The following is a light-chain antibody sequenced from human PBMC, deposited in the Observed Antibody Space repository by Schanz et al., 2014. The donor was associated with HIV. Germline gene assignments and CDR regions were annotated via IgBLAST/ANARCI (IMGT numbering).Light chain of an antibody. V-gene: IGLV1-44*01. CDR1: TSNVGGNT. Sequence: QSVLTQPPSASGTPGQRVTISCSGGTSNVGGNTVHWYQQLPGTASKLLIYSNYQRPSGVPDRFSGSKSGTSASLAISGLQSEDEAYYYCAAWDDSLNGWVFGGGTKLTVL. CDR2: SNY. J-gene: IGLJ3*02. CDR3: AAWDDSLNGWV.